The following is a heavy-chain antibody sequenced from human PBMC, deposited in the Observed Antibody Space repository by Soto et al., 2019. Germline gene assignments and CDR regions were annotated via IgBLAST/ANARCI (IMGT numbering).Heavy chain of an antibody. CDR1: GFTFSSYA. CDR3: ARAQRGITMVRGVISVGPLDV. CDR2: ISYDGSNK. V-gene: IGHV3-30-3*01. J-gene: IGHJ6*02. D-gene: IGHD3-10*01. Sequence: SLRLSCAASGFTFSSYAMHWVRKAPGKGLEWVAVISYDGSNKYYADSVKGRFTISRDNSKNTLYLQMNSLRAEDTAVYYCARAQRGITMVRGVISVGPLDVSGQGTTVTVSS.